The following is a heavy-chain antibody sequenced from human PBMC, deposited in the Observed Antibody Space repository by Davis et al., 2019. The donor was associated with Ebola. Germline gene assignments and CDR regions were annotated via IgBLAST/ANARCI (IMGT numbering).Heavy chain of an antibody. CDR3: ARLFIAARRHGTDAFDI. Sequence: KVSCKGSGYSFTTYWIVWVRQMPGKGLEWMGIIYPGDSDTRYSPSFQGQVTISADKSISTAYLQWSSLKASDTAMYYCARLFIAARRHGTDAFDIWGQGTMVTVSS. CDR1: GYSFTTYW. V-gene: IGHV5-51*01. CDR2: IYPGDSDT. D-gene: IGHD6-13*01. J-gene: IGHJ3*02.